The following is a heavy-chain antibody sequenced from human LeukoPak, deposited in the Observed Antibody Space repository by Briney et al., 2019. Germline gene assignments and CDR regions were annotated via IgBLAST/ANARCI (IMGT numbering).Heavy chain of an antibody. D-gene: IGHD3-22*01. V-gene: IGHV3-15*01. CDR2: IRGKSDGETT. CDR3: AKAFSYDSSGYQGPFDY. CDR1: GFTFKNKW. Sequence: PGGSLRLSCAAFGFTFKNKWMAWVRQAPGKGLEWVGRIRGKSDGETTDYAAPVKGRFTVSRDDSQNTLYLQMNSLRAEDTAVYYCAKAFSYDSSGYQGPFDYWGQGTLVTVSS. J-gene: IGHJ4*02.